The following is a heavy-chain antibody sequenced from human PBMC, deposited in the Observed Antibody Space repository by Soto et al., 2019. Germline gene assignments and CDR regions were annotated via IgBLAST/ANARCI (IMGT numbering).Heavy chain of an antibody. V-gene: IGHV4-59*08. Sequence: SETLSLTCTVSGGSISSYYWSWIRQPPGKGLEWIGYIYYSGSTNYNPSLKSRVTISVDTSKNQFSLKLSSVTAADTAVYYCARHAPTYYDFWSSYYTAPYNWFDPWGQGTLVTVSS. CDR3: ARHAPTYYDFWSSYYTAPYNWFDP. D-gene: IGHD3-3*01. CDR2: IYYSGST. J-gene: IGHJ5*02. CDR1: GGSISSYY.